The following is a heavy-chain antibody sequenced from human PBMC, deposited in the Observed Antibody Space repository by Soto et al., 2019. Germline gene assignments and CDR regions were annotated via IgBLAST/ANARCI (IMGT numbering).Heavy chain of an antibody. V-gene: IGHV1-46*04. J-gene: IGHJ4*02. Sequence: QVQLVQSGAEVKRPGASVKVSCKASGFTFASYHIHWVRQAPGQGLEWMAIINASNGDTAYAQKWRGRVTLTRDTFTTTVYMELSSLTSEDTALFYCAREGSVGMTQMRFFDYWGRGTLVTVSS. D-gene: IGHD2-21*02. CDR3: AREGSVGMTQMRFFDY. CDR2: INASNGDT. CDR1: GFTFASYH.